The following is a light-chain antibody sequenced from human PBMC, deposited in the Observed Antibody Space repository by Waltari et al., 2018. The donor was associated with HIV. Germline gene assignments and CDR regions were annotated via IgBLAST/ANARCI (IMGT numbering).Light chain of an antibody. J-gene: IGLJ1*01. CDR3: SSYAGSRDV. CDR2: EVS. V-gene: IGLV2-8*01. CDR1: SSDVGGYTY. Sequence: QSALTQPPSASGSPGQSVTISCTGTSSDVGGYTYVSWYQQHPGKAPKLMIYEVSKRPSGVPDRFFGSKSGNTASLTVSGLQAEDEADYYCSSYAGSRDVFGTGTKVTVL.